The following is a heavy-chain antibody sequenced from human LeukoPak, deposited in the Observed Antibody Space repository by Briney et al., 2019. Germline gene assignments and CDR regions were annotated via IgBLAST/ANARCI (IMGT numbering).Heavy chain of an antibody. J-gene: IGHJ1*01. CDR1: GYTFTGYY. Sequence: ASVKVSCKASGYTFTGYYMHWVRQAPGQGLEWMGRINPNSGGTNYAQKFQGRVTMTRDTSISTAYMELSRLRSDGTAVYYCARDTIAAAGTSYMGHAEYFQHWGQGTLVTVSS. CDR3: ARDTIAAAGTSYMGHAEYFQH. CDR2: INPNSGGT. D-gene: IGHD6-13*01. V-gene: IGHV1-2*06.